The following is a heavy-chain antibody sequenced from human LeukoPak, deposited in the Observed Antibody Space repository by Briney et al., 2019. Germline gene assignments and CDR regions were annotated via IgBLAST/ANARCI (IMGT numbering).Heavy chain of an antibody. D-gene: IGHD3-16*01. Sequence: ASVKVSCKASGGTFSSYAISWVRQAPGQGLEWMGGIIPIFGTANYAQKFQGRVTITADESTSTAYMELSSLRAEDTAVYYCARENDQGFDYWGQGTLVTVSS. CDR2: IIPIFGTA. CDR1: GGTFSSYA. V-gene: IGHV1-69*13. J-gene: IGHJ4*02. CDR3: ARENDQGFDY.